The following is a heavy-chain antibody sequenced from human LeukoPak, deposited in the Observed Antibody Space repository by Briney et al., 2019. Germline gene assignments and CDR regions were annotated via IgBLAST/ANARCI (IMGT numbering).Heavy chain of an antibody. Sequence: GGSLRLSCAASGFTFSDHYMDWVRQAPGEGLEWVGRSRNKANSYSTEYAAPVKGRFTVSRDDSKNSLYVQMNSLKTEQTAAYYCARGRKGCSSTSCYWDFDYWGQGTLVTVPS. D-gene: IGHD2-2*01. CDR3: ARGRKGCSSTSCYWDFDY. CDR2: SRNKANSYST. V-gene: IGHV3-72*01. J-gene: IGHJ4*02. CDR1: GFTFSDHY.